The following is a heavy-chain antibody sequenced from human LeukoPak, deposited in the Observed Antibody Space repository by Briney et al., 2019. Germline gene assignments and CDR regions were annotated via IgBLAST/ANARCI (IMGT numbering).Heavy chain of an antibody. CDR3: ARGLDYDILTF. D-gene: IGHD3-9*01. J-gene: IGHJ4*02. CDR1: GFTFSSFG. CDR2: ITYDGSKK. V-gene: IGHV3-30-3*01. Sequence: PGGSLRLSCAASGFTFSSFGMHWAHQAPGKGLAWVAVITYDGSKKYYADSVKGRFTISRDNSKNTPFLQMDSLRAEDTAVYYCARGLDYDILTFWGQGTLVTVSS.